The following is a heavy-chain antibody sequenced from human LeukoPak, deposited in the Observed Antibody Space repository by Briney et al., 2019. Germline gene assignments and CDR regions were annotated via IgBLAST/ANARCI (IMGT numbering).Heavy chain of an antibody. D-gene: IGHD6-13*01. J-gene: IGHJ4*02. Sequence: GGSLRLSCAASGFTFNMYGANWVRQAPGKGLEWVSSISATSSFIYYADSVKGRFTSSRDNAKMTVYLQMNSLRLDDTAIYYCARGPYSSSWPDQFDYWGQGTLVTVSS. CDR2: ISATSSFI. CDR1: GFTFNMYG. V-gene: IGHV3-21*01. CDR3: ARGPYSSSWPDQFDY.